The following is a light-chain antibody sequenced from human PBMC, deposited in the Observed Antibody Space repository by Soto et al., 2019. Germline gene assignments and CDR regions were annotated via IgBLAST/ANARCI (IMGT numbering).Light chain of an antibody. V-gene: IGKV3-15*01. CDR3: QQYNNWPPMT. J-gene: IGKJ1*01. CDR1: QSVSSN. CDR2: GAS. Sequence: EIVMTQSPATLSVSPGERATLSCRGSQSVSSNLAWYQQKPGQAPRLLIYGASTRATGIPARFSGSGSGTEFTLTISSLQSEDFAVYYCQQYNNWPPMTFGQGTKVDI.